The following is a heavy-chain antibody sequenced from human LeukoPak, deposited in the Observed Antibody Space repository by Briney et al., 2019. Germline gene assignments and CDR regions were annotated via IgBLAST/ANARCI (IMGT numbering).Heavy chain of an antibody. Sequence: GGSLRLSCAASGFIFANFGMGWVRQVPGRGLEWISTISNTADNTHYADSVKGRFTISRDNSRNTLYLQMNSLRVEDTAVYYCVRSAFHAGSGNYYDYWGQGTLVTVSS. D-gene: IGHD3-22*01. CDR1: GFIFANFG. CDR3: VRSAFHAGSGNYYDY. V-gene: IGHV3-23*01. J-gene: IGHJ4*02. CDR2: ISNTADNT.